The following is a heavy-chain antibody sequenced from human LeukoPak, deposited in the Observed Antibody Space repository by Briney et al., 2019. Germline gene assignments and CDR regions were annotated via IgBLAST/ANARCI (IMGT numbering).Heavy chain of an antibody. D-gene: IGHD3-22*01. CDR3: ARDGYYYDSSGFYYYGMDV. CDR1: GFAFSSYA. V-gene: IGHV3-21*01. Sequence: GGSLRLSCAASGFAFSSYAMSWVRQAPGKGLEWVSSISSSSSYIYYADSVKGRFTISRDNAKNSLYLQMNSLRAEDTAVYYCARDGYYYDSSGFYYYGMDVWGQGTTVTVSS. J-gene: IGHJ6*02. CDR2: ISSSSSYI.